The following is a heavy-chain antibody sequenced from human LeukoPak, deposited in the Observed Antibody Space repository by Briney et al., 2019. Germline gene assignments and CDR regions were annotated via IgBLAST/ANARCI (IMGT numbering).Heavy chain of an antibody. D-gene: IGHD1-20*01. CDR3: ARSSRITGTTLVFYYYYMDV. J-gene: IGHJ6*03. Sequence: SVKVSCKASGGTFSSYAISWVRQAPGQGLEWMGGIIPIFGTANYAQKFQGRVTITADKSTSTAYMELSSLRSEDTAVYYCARSSRITGTTLVFYYYYMDVRGKGTTVTVSS. V-gene: IGHV1-69*06. CDR2: IIPIFGTA. CDR1: GGTFSSYA.